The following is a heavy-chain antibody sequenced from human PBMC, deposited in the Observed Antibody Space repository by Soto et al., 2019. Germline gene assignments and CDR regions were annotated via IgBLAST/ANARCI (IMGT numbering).Heavy chain of an antibody. CDR2: IYPGDSDT. V-gene: IGHV5-51*01. CDR1: GYSFTSYW. D-gene: IGHD2-21*02. Sequence: LGESLKISCKGSGYSFTSYWIGWVRQVPGKGLEWMGIIYPGDSDTRYSPSFQGQVTISADKSISTAYLQWSSLKASDTAMYYCARLYSPAYCGGDCYSGWFDPWGQGTLVTV. CDR3: ARLYSPAYCGGDCYSGWFDP. J-gene: IGHJ5*02.